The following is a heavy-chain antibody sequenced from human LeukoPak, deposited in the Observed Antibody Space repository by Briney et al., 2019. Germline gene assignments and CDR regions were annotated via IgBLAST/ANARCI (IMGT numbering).Heavy chain of an antibody. CDR3: ARPMVRGSPDAFDI. CDR1: GGSISTYY. D-gene: IGHD3-10*01. V-gene: IGHV4-59*08. Sequence: MSSETLSLTCTVSGGSISTYYWSWIRQSPGKGLEWIVYIYYSGSTNYNPSLKSRVTISLDTSKPQFSLKLSSVTAADTAVYYCARPMVRGSPDAFDIWGQGTMVTVSS. CDR2: IYYSGST. J-gene: IGHJ3*02.